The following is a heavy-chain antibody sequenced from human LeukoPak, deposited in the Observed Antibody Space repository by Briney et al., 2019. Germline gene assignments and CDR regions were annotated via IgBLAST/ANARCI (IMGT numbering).Heavy chain of an antibody. CDR2: IYHSGST. Sequence: KPSETLSLTCTVSGADIRTYYWSWLRQPPGKGLEWIGSIYHSGSTYYNPSLRSRVTISVDTSKNQFSLKLSSVTAADTAVYYCARHNIAAAGDWFDPWGQGTLVTVSS. CDR1: GADIRTYY. CDR3: ARHNIAAAGDWFDP. J-gene: IGHJ5*02. V-gene: IGHV4-38-2*02. D-gene: IGHD6-13*01.